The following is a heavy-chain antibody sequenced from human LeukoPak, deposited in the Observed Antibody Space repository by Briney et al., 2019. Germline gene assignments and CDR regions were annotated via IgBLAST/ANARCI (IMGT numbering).Heavy chain of an antibody. CDR2: IYYSGTT. D-gene: IGHD4-17*01. J-gene: IGHJ2*01. CDR1: GGSISSGDFY. V-gene: IGHV4-61*08. CDR3: ARVSSMDYVDYGETDWYFDL. Sequence: KASETLSLTCTVSGGSISSGDFYWSWIRQPPGKGLEWIGYIYYSGTTNYNPSLKSRVTLSVDTSKNQFSLKLTSVTAADTAVYYCARVSSMDYVDYGETDWYFDLWGRGTLVTVSS.